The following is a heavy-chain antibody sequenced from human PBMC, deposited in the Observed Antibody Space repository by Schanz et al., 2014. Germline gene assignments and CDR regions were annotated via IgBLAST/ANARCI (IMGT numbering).Heavy chain of an antibody. V-gene: IGHV3-23*01. J-gene: IGHJ4*02. CDR3: ARVDSSGYFFDN. Sequence: DVQLLESGGGLVQPGGSLRLSCAASGFTFTNYAMSWVRQAPGKGLEWVSLISDSGDTAYYADSVKGRFTISRDNSKNTVHLQMSSLRVEDTAVYYCARVDSSGYFFDNWGQGTRVTVSS. CDR1: GFTFTNYA. D-gene: IGHD3-22*01. CDR2: ISDSGDTA.